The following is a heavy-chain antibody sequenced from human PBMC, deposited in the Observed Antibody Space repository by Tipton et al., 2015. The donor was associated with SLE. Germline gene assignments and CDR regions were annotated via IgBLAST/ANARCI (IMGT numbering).Heavy chain of an antibody. CDR2: ISWDGGST. D-gene: IGHD3-10*01. CDR3: AKAAGSPGWFRVDPDAFDI. CDR1: GFTFDDYT. V-gene: IGHV3-43*01. Sequence: SLRLSCAASGFTFDDYTMHWVRQAPGKGLEWVSLISWDGGSTYYADSVKGRFTISRDNSKNSLYLQMNSLRTEDTALYYCAKAAGSPGWFRVDPDAFDIWGQGTMVTVSS. J-gene: IGHJ3*02.